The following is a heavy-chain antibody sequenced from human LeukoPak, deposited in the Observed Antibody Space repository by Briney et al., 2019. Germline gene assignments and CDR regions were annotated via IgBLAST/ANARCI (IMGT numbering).Heavy chain of an antibody. CDR2: INPSGSGT. CDR3: ARTLITTTGTDY. D-gene: IGHD3-9*01. V-gene: IGHV1-46*01. CDR1: GYTFTSYS. Sequence: ASVKVSCKASGYTFTSYSMHWVRQAPGQGLEWMGIINPSGSGTNYAQKFQGRVTMTRDTSTSTVYMDLSSLTSEDTAVYYCARTLITTTGTDYWGQGTLVTVSS. J-gene: IGHJ4*02.